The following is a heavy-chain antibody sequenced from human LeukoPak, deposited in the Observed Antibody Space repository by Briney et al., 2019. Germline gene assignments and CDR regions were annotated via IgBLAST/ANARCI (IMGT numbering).Heavy chain of an antibody. D-gene: IGHD3-22*01. V-gene: IGHV3-15*07. CDR2: IKSKTDGGTT. J-gene: IGHJ4*02. CDR3: TTDENYYDSSGYYYADY. CDR1: GFTFSNAW. Sequence: GGSLRLSCAASGFTFSNAWMNWVRQAPGKGLEWVGRIKSKTDGGTTDYAAPVKGRFTISRDGSKNTLYLQMNSLKTEDTAVYYCTTDENYYDSSGYYYADYWGQGTLVTVSS.